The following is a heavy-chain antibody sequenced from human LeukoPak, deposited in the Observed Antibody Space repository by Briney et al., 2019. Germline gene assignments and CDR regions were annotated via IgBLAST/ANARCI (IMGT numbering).Heavy chain of an antibody. Sequence: GGSLRLSCAASGFTFSSYAMSWVRQAPRKGLEWVSAISGSGGSTYYADSVKGRFTISRDNSKNTLYLQMNSLRAEDTAVYYCAKTTGDDYYFDYWGQGTLVTVSS. D-gene: IGHD7-27*01. V-gene: IGHV3-23*01. J-gene: IGHJ4*02. CDR1: GFTFSSYA. CDR2: ISGSGGST. CDR3: AKTTGDDYYFDY.